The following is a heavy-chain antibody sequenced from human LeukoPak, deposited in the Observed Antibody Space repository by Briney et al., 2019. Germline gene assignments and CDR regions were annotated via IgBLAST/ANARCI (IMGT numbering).Heavy chain of an antibody. D-gene: IGHD1-1*01. CDR1: GGSFSGYY. CDR3: ARNGGVYGNAFDY. J-gene: IGHJ4*02. CDR2: INHSGST. V-gene: IGHV4-34*01. Sequence: SETLSLTCAVYGGSFSGYYWSWIRQPPGKGLEWIGEINHSGSTNYNPSLKSRVTISVDTSKNQFSLKLSSVTAADTAVYYCARNGGVYGNAFDYWGQGTLVTVSS.